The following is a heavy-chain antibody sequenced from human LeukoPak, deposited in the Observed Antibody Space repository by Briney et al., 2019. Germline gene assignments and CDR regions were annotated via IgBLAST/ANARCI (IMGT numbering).Heavy chain of an antibody. V-gene: IGHV4-59*12. CDR1: GGSLSSYY. J-gene: IGHJ4*02. CDR3: ARRRYCSGGSCYPLDY. CDR2: IYYSGST. Sequence: SETLSLTCTVSGGSLSSYYWSWIRQPPGKGLEWIGYIYYSGSTNYNPSLKSRVTISVDTSKNQFSLKLSSVTAADTAVYYCARRRYCSGGSCYPLDYWGQGTLVTVSS. D-gene: IGHD2-15*01.